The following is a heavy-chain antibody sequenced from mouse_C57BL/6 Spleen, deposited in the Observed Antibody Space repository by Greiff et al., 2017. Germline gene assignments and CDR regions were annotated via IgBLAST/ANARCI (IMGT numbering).Heavy chain of an antibody. Sequence: EVKLMESGAELVRPGASVKLSCTASGFNIKDYYMHWVKQRPEQGLEWIGRIDPEDGDTEYAPKFQGKATMTADTSSHTAYLPLSSLTSKDTAVYYCTTPHYYGSSSYAMDYWGQGTSVTVSS. CDR1: GFNIKDYY. CDR2: IDPEDGDT. V-gene: IGHV14-1*01. D-gene: IGHD1-1*01. CDR3: TTPHYYGSSSYAMDY. J-gene: IGHJ4*01.